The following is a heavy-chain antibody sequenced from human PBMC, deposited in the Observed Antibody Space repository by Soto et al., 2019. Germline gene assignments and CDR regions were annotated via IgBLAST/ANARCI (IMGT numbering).Heavy chain of an antibody. Sequence: QLLESGPGLVKPSETLSLTCTVSGGSISSSSYYWGWIRQPPGKGLEWIGSIYYSGSTYYNPSLKSRVTISVDTSKNQFSLKLSSVTAADTAVYYCASTKLVVVPAAMGTEGYFDLWGRGTLVTVSS. CDR3: ASTKLVVVPAAMGTEGYFDL. CDR2: IYYSGST. J-gene: IGHJ2*01. D-gene: IGHD2-2*01. V-gene: IGHV4-39*01. CDR1: GGSISSSSYY.